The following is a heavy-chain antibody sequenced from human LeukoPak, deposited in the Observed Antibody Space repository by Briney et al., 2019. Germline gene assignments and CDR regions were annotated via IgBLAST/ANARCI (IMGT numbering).Heavy chain of an antibody. V-gene: IGHV3-48*03. Sequence: GGSLRLSCAASGFTFSSYEMNWVRQAPGKGLEWVSYISSSGSTIYYADSVKGRFTISRDNAKNSLYLQMDSLRAEDTAVYYCAGEEYSYGSENFDYWGQGTLVTVSS. CDR2: ISSSGSTI. CDR1: GFTFSSYE. CDR3: AGEEYSYGSENFDY. J-gene: IGHJ4*02. D-gene: IGHD5-18*01.